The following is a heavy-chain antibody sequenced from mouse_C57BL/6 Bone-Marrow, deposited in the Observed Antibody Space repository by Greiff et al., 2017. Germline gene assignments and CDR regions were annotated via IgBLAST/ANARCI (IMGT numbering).Heavy chain of an antibody. CDR3: ARSAQALFLYAMDY. Sequence: VQLQQSGPELVKPGASVKISCKASGYSFTDYNMNWVKQSNGKSLEWIGVINPNYGTTSYNQKFKGKATLTVDQSSSTAYMQLNSLTSEDAAVYYCARSAQALFLYAMDYWGQGTSVTVSS. CDR2: INPNYGTT. V-gene: IGHV1-39*01. D-gene: IGHD3-2*02. J-gene: IGHJ4*01. CDR1: GYSFTDYN.